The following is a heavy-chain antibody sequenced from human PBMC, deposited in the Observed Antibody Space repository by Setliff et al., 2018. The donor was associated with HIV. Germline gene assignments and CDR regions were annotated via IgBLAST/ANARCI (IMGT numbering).Heavy chain of an antibody. CDR1: GGSISGHF. CDR2: ISTSGST. D-gene: IGHD3-22*01. Sequence: PSETLSLTCTVSGGSISGHFWSWIRQPAGKGLEWIGRISTSGSTYYNPYLKSRVTISVDTSKNQFSLKLSSVTAADTAGYYCARSTYYYDSSGYDAFDIWGKGTMVTVSS. CDR3: ARSTYYYDSSGYDAFDI. J-gene: IGHJ3*02. V-gene: IGHV4-4*07.